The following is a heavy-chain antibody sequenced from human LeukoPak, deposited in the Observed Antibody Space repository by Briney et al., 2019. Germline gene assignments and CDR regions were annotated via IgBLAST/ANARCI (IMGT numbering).Heavy chain of an antibody. CDR3: ASRACTDGVCSFDN. CDR1: GFTFSSHS. Sequence: NPGGSLRLSCAASGFTFSSHSMNWVRQAPGKGLEWVSSISSSSSFIYYADSVKGRFTISRDNAKNSLYLQMNSLRAEDTAVYYCASRACTDGVCSFDNWGQGTLVTVSS. D-gene: IGHD2-8*01. CDR2: ISSSSSFI. J-gene: IGHJ4*03. V-gene: IGHV3-21*06.